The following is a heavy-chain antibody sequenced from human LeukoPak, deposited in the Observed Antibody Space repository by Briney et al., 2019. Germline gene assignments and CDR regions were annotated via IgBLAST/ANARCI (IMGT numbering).Heavy chain of an antibody. Sequence: GESLKISCKGSGYRFTNYWNGWVRQMPGKGLEWMGMIYPGDSHIKYSPSFQGQVTISADKSINTAYLQWSSLKASDTAMYYCARAPPGDYYGSGSYAFDIWGQGTMVTVSS. J-gene: IGHJ3*02. V-gene: IGHV5-51*01. D-gene: IGHD3-10*01. CDR2: IYPGDSHI. CDR3: ARAPPGDYYGSGSYAFDI. CDR1: GYRFTNYW.